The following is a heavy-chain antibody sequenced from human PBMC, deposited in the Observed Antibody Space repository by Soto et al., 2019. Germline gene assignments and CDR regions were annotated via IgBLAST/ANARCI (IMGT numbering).Heavy chain of an antibody. Sequence: EVQLVESGGGLVQPGGSLRLSCAASGFTFSSYWMHWVRQVPGKGLVWVSRINPDASSIMYADSVKGRFTISKYDAKNTLYLPVNSLLAEDTAVYYCVRGGSANYYGLLEYWGQGTLVTVSS. J-gene: IGHJ4*02. CDR2: INPDASSI. CDR1: GFTFSSYW. CDR3: VRGGSANYYGLLEY. V-gene: IGHV3-74*03. D-gene: IGHD1-26*01.